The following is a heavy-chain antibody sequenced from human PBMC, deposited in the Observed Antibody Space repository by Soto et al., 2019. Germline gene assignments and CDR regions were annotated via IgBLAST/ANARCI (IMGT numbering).Heavy chain of an antibody. Sequence: AETLSDTYTVTGGSISSSPYYWVWIRQHPGKGLEWIGSIYYSGSTYYNPSLKSRVTISVDTSKNQFSLKLSSVTAADTAVYYCAGPYDYVWGSYRYGWNDGLDVWGQWTTV. J-gene: IGHJ6*02. CDR3: AGPYDYVWGSYRYGWNDGLDV. V-gene: IGHV4-39*01. CDR1: GGSISSSPYY. D-gene: IGHD3-16*02. CDR2: IYYSGST.